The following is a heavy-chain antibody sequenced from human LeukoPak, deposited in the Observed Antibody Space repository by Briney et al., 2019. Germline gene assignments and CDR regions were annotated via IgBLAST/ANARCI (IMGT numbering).Heavy chain of an antibody. J-gene: IGHJ4*02. V-gene: IGHV3-73*01. CDR3: TRVAARPSG. D-gene: IGHD6-6*01. CDR2: IRSKANSYAT. CDR1: GFTFSGYG. Sequence: PGRSLRLSCAASGFTFSGYGMHWVRQASGKGLEWVGRIRSKANSYATAYAASVKGRFTVSRDDSKNTAYLQMDSLKTEDTAIYYCTRVAARPSGWGQGTLVTVSS.